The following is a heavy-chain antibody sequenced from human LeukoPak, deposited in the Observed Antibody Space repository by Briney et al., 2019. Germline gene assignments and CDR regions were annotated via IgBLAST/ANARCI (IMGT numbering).Heavy chain of an antibody. CDR2: ISAYNGNT. CDR3: ARDPYYYDSSGPRPWFDP. J-gene: IGHJ5*02. D-gene: IGHD3-22*01. V-gene: IGHV1-18*01. CDR1: GYAFTSYG. Sequence: ASVKVSCKASGYAFTSYGISWVRQAPGQGLEWMGWISAYNGNTNYAQKLQGRVTMTTDTSTSTAYMELRSLRSDDTAVYYCARDPYYYDSSGPRPWFDPWGQGTLVTVSS.